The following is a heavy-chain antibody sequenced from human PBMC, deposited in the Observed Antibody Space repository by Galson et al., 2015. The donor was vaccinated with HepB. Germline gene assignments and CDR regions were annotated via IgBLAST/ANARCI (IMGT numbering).Heavy chain of an antibody. J-gene: IGHJ2*01. CDR2: IYYTGST. CDR1: GGSISSSY. Sequence: TLSLTCTVSGGSISSSYWSWIRQSPGKGLEWIGYIYYTGSTNYNPSLKNRVTMSVDTSKNQFSLRLGSVTAADTAVYYCARAPSAIVVRYFDVWGRGTLVTVSS. V-gene: IGHV4-59*01. D-gene: IGHD3-22*01. CDR3: ARAPSAIVVRYFDV.